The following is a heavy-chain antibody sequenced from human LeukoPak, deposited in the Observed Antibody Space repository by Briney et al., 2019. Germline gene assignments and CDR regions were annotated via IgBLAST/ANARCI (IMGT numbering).Heavy chain of an antibody. CDR1: GFTFSSYS. CDR3: ARDKPSLSSGNFDY. J-gene: IGHJ4*02. Sequence: PGGSLRLSCAASGFTFSSYSMNWVRQAPGKGLEWVSYISSSSSTIYYADSVKGRFTISRDNAKNSLYLQMNSLRAEDTAVYYCARDKPSLSSGNFDYWGQGTLVTVSS. V-gene: IGHV3-48*01. CDR2: ISSSSSTI. D-gene: IGHD2/OR15-2a*01.